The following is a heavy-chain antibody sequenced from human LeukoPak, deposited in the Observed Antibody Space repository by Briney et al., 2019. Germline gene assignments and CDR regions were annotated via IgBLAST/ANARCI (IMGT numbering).Heavy chain of an antibody. CDR2: ISGSGGST. V-gene: IGHV3-23*01. J-gene: IGHJ4*02. CDR1: GFTFSAYV. CDR3: AKSGWPVTWGYYFDY. Sequence: GGSQRLSCAASGFTFSAYVMSWVRQAPGKGLEWVSAISGSGGSTYYADSVKGRFTISRDNSENTLYLQMNSLRAEDTAIYYCAKSGWPVTWGYYFDYWGQGTLVTVSS. D-gene: IGHD4-17*01.